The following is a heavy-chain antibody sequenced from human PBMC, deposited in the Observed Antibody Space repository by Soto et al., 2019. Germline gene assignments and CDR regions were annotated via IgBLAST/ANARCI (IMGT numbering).Heavy chain of an antibody. J-gene: IGHJ5*02. CDR3: AKCISTSCYPPGFDP. CDR2: FDPEDGET. D-gene: IGHD2-2*01. CDR1: GYTLTELS. Sequence: ASVKVSCKVSGYTLTELSMHWVRQAPGKGLEWMGGFDPEDGETIYAQKFQGRVTMTEDTSTDTAYMELSSLRSEDTAVYYCAKCISTSCYPPGFDPWGQGTLVTVSS. V-gene: IGHV1-24*01.